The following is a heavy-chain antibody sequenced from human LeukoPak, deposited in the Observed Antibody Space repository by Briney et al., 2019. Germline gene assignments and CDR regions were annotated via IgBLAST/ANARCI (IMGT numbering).Heavy chain of an antibody. J-gene: IGHJ4*02. Sequence: SETLSLTCTVSGGSISSYYWSWIRQPAGKGLEWIGRIYTSGSTYYNPSLKSRVTISVDTSKNQFSLKLSSVTAADTAVYYCARVTIQYYYGSGSYYSPVDLDYWGQGTLVTVSS. CDR2: IYTSGST. CDR1: GGSISSYY. D-gene: IGHD3-10*01. V-gene: IGHV4-4*07. CDR3: ARVTIQYYYGSGSYYSPVDLDY.